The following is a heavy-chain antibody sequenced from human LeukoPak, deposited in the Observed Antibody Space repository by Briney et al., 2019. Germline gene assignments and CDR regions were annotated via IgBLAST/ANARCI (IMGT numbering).Heavy chain of an antibody. J-gene: IGHJ4*02. CDR2: IYPGDSDT. V-gene: IGHV5-51*01. CDR1: GYIFTNNW. Sequence: SGESLKTSFKGSGYIFTNNWIGWVRQIPGKGLEWMGVIYPGDSDTRYSPSFEGQVTISADKSISTAYLQWSSLKASDTAMYYCARQTRDGSGSRGYSFDFWGLGTLVTVSS. CDR3: ARQTRDGSGSRGYSFDF. D-gene: IGHD3-10*01.